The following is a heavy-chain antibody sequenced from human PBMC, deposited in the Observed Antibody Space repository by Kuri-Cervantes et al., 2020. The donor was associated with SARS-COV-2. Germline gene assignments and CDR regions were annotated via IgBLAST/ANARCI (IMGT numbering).Heavy chain of an antibody. Sequence: SLKISCAASGFTFSSYAMSWVRQAPGKGLEWVSVISWNSGSIGYADSVKGRFTISRDNAKNSLYLQMNSLRAEDTAVYYCARGVRHYDFWSGYTGYFDYWGQGTLVTVSS. CDR3: ARGVRHYDFWSGYTGYFDY. D-gene: IGHD3-3*01. CDR2: ISWNSGSI. J-gene: IGHJ4*02. V-gene: IGHV3-9*01. CDR1: GFTFSSYA.